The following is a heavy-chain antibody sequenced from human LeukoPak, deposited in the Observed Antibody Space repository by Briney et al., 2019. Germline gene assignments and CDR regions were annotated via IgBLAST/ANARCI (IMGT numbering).Heavy chain of an antibody. CDR3: ARDWSSYYDSSGYYYFGN. V-gene: IGHV3-53*01. CDR1: GFTVSSNY. J-gene: IGHJ4*02. CDR2: IYSGGST. D-gene: IGHD3-22*01. Sequence: GGSLRLSCAASGFTVSSNYMSWVRQAPGKGLEWVSVIYSGGSTYYADSVKGRFTISRDNSKNTLYLQVNSLRAEDTAVYYCARDWSSYYDSSGYYYFGNWGQGTLVTVSS.